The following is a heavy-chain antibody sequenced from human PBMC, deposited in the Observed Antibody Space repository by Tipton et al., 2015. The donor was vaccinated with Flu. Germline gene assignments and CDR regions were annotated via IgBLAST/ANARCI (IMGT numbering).Heavy chain of an antibody. Sequence: SLRLSCAASGFTFSSYWMHWVRQAPGKGLVWVSRINSDGSSTSYADSVKGRFTISRDNAKNTLYLQMNSLRAEDTAVYYCARDMGLGSSWSGMDVWGQGTTVTVSS. D-gene: IGHD6-13*01. J-gene: IGHJ6*02. CDR1: GFTFSSYW. CDR3: ARDMGLGSSWSGMDV. V-gene: IGHV3-74*01. CDR2: INSDGSST.